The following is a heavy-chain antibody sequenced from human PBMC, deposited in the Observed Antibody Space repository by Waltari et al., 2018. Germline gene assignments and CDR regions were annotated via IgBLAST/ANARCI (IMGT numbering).Heavy chain of an antibody. V-gene: IGHV1-2*06. Sequence: QVHLVQSGAEVKNPGASVKVSCQASGYTFTGYYIQWVRRDPGQGLEWMGRINPNSGDTNYAQKFQGRVTLTRDTSINTAYMELSSLKSDDTAVYYCARDLGSDYGNRDYWGQGTLVTVPS. CDR1: GYTFTGYY. D-gene: IGHD4-17*01. CDR3: ARDLGSDYGNRDY. CDR2: INPNSGDT. J-gene: IGHJ4*02.